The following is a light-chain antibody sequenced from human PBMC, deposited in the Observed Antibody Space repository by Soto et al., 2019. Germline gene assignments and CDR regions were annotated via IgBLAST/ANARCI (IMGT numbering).Light chain of an antibody. CDR3: SSYTRSSTRV. CDR2: DVS. Sequence: QSALTQPASVSGSPGQSITISCTGTSSDVGGYKYVSWYQQHPGEAPKLMIYDVSNRPSGVSNRFSGYKSGNTASLTISGLQAEDEADYYCSSYTRSSTRVFGTRTKVTVL. V-gene: IGLV2-14*01. J-gene: IGLJ1*01. CDR1: SSDVGGYKY.